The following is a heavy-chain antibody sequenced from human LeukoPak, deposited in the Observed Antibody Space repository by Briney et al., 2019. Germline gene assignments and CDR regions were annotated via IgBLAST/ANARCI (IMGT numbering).Heavy chain of an antibody. Sequence: ASVKVSCKASGYTFTSYYMHWVRQAPGQGLDWMGIINPSGGSKSYAQKFQGRVTMTRDMSTSTVYMELSSLRSEDTAVYYCASERWLQSNLDAFDIWGQGTMVTVSS. CDR2: INPSGGSK. CDR3: ASERWLQSNLDAFDI. D-gene: IGHD5-24*01. CDR1: GYTFTSYY. J-gene: IGHJ3*02. V-gene: IGHV1-46*01.